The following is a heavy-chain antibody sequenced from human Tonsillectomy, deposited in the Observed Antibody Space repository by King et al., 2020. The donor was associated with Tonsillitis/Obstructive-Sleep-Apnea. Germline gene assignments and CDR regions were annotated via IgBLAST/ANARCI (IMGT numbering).Heavy chain of an antibody. J-gene: IGHJ4*02. V-gene: IGHV4-34*01. CDR3: AGGGNGDYGDYDFDY. CDR1: GGSFSGYY. D-gene: IGHD4-17*01. CDR2: INHSGST. Sequence: VQLQQWGAGLLKPSETLSLTCAVYGGSFSGYYWSWIRQPPGKGLEWIGKINHSGSTSYNPSLKSRVTISVDTSKNQFSLKLSSVTAADTAVYYCAGGGNGDYGDYDFDYWGQGTLVTVSS.